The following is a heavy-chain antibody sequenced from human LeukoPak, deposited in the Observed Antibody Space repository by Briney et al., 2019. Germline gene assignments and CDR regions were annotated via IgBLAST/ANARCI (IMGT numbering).Heavy chain of an antibody. Sequence: PGGSLRLSCAASGFTFSSYSMNWVRQAPGKGLEWVSSISSSSSYIYYADSVKGRFTISRDNAKNSLYLQMNSLRAEDTALYYCARVAGREAFDIWGQGTMVTVSS. J-gene: IGHJ3*02. CDR3: ARVAGREAFDI. V-gene: IGHV3-21*04. CDR2: ISSSSSYI. CDR1: GFTFSSYS. D-gene: IGHD1-26*01.